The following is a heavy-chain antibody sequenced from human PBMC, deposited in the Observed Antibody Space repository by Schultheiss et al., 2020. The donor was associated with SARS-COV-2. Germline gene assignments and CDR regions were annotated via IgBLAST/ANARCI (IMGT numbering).Heavy chain of an antibody. CDR2: IHHSGST. J-gene: IGHJ4*02. CDR1: GGSVSSGSYY. V-gene: IGHV4-39*07. D-gene: IGHD6-19*01. Sequence: SETLSLTCTVSGGSVSSGSYYWGWIRQPPGKGLEWIASIHHSGSTYYNPSLKSRVAISADTSKNQFSLKLSSVTAADSAMYYCTRGGGIPVAGVWGQGTLVTVSS. CDR3: TRGGGIPVAGV.